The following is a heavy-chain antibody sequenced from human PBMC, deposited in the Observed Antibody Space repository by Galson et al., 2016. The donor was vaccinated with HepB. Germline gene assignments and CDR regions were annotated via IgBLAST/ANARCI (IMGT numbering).Heavy chain of an antibody. CDR3: ARRRSGGNWYFDL. V-gene: IGHV4-4*02. Sequence: SETLSLTCAVSGVSISTYAWWSWVRQPPGKGLEWVGEVYPGGSANDNPSLKSRVSISVDKSKNHFSLRLRSVTAADTAIFYCARRRSGGNWYFDLWGRGTLVTVSS. D-gene: IGHD3-3*01. CDR1: GVSISTYAW. CDR2: VYPGGSA. J-gene: IGHJ2*01.